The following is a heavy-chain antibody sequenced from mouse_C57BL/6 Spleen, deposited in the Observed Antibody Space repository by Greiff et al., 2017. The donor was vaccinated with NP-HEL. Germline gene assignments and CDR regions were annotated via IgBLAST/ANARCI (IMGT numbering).Heavy chain of an antibody. CDR1: GYAFSSSW. D-gene: IGHD1-3*01. V-gene: IGHV1-82*01. CDR3: ARMEHKGFAY. J-gene: IGHJ3*01. Sequence: QVQLKESGPELVKPGASVKISCKASGYAFSSSWMNWVKQRPGKGLEWIGRIYPGDGDTNYNGKFKGKATLTADKSSSTAYMQLSSLTSEDSAVYFCARMEHKGFAYWGQGTLVTVSA. CDR2: IYPGDGDT.